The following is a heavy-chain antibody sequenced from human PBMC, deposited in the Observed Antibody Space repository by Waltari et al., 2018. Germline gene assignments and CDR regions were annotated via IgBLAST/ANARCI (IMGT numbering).Heavy chain of an antibody. V-gene: IGHV1-24*01. CDR3: APDRSRIISHRLRIMLRGGMDV. CDR1: GTPLPELS. Sequence: QVQVVRSGAEVTSPGASVKLSCKISGTPLPELSLHWVRQDPGKGLAWMGGFHPEDGEPIYAQTFQGRVTMTEDTPTDTAYLELSRLGSEDTAVYYCAPDRSRIISHRLRIMLRGGMDVWGQGTTVTVSS. CDR2: FHPEDGEP. J-gene: IGHJ6*02. D-gene: IGHD3-16*01.